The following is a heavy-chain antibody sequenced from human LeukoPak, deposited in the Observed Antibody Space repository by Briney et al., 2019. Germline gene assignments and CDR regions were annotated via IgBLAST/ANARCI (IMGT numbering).Heavy chain of an antibody. CDR1: GGSISSYY. CDR2: IYYSGST. D-gene: IGHD2-2*02. CDR3: ARFVVVPAAIRTYNWFDP. Sequence: SETLSLTCTVSGGSISSYYWSWIRQPPGKGLEWIGYIYYSGSTNYNPSLKSRVTISVDTSKNQFSLKLSSVAAADTAVYYCARFVVVPAAIRTYNWFDPWGQGTLVTVSS. V-gene: IGHV4-59*01. J-gene: IGHJ5*02.